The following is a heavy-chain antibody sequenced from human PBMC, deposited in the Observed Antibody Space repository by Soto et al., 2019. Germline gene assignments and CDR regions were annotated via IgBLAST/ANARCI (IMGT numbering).Heavy chain of an antibody. CDR2: ISYDGSNK. J-gene: IGHJ5*01. CDR1: GFPFSNHG. V-gene: IGHV3-30*18. Sequence: GGSLRLSCAGSGFPFSNHGMHWVRQAPGKGLEWVAVISYDGSNKYYADSVKGRFTISRDNSNNTPYLQMDSLRVEDTAVYYCANTRREWADFWSGSDSWGQGTLVTVSS. D-gene: IGHD3-3*01. CDR3: ANTRREWADFWSGSDS.